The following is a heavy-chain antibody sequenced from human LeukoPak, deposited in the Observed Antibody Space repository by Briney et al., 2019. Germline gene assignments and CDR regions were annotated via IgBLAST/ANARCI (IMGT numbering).Heavy chain of an antibody. CDR1: GFTFSSYA. Sequence: GGSLRLSCAASGFTFSSYAMTWVRQAPGKGPEWVSGISGSGDRTYYKDSVKGRFTISRDNSKNTLDLQMNSLRAEDTAVYYCAKRDNNDYYTGLHVFDFWGQGTMVSVSS. CDR3: AKRDNNDYYTGLHVFDF. J-gene: IGHJ3*01. V-gene: IGHV3-23*01. D-gene: IGHD3-22*01. CDR2: ISGSGDRT.